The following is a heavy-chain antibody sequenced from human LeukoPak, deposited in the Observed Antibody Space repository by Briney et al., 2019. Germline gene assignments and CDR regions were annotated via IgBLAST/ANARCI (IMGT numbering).Heavy chain of an antibody. V-gene: IGHV3-23*01. CDR3: AKGAGAYCGGDCFPPDY. CDR2: ISGSGGST. Sequence: GGSLRLSCAASGFTFSSYAMSWVRQAPGKGLEWVSAISGSGGSTYYADSVKGRFTISRDNSKNTLHLQMNSLRAEDTAVYYCAKGAGAYCGGDCFPPDYWGQGTLVTVSS. D-gene: IGHD2-21*02. CDR1: GFTFSSYA. J-gene: IGHJ4*02.